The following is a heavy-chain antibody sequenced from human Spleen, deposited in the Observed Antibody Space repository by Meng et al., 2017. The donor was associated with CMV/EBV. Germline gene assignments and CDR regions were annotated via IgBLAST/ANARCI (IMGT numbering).Heavy chain of an antibody. D-gene: IGHD6-6*01. CDR3: ARGTSIAAQIPRKTRRGNWFDP. CDR2: IYYSGST. V-gene: IGHV4-39*07. Sequence: GSLRLSCTVSGGSISSSSYYWGWIRQPPGKGLEWIGSIYYSGSTYYNPSLKSRVTISVDTSKNQFSLKLSSVTAADTAVYYCARGTSIAAQIPRKTRRGNWFDPWGQGTLVTVSS. CDR1: GGSISSSSYY. J-gene: IGHJ5*02.